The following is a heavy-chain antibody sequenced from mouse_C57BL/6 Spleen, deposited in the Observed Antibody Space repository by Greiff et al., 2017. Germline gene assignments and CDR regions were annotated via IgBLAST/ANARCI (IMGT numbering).Heavy chain of an antibody. CDR2: IHPNSGST. Sequence: VQLQQSGAELVKPGASVKLSCKASGYTFTTYWMHWVKQRPGQGLEWIGMIHPNSGSTNYNEKFKSKATLTVDKSSSTAYMQLSSLTSEDSAVYYCAALYYGYDEDYWGQGTTLTVSS. D-gene: IGHD2-2*01. J-gene: IGHJ2*01. V-gene: IGHV1-64*01. CDR1: GYTFTTYW. CDR3: AALYYGYDEDY.